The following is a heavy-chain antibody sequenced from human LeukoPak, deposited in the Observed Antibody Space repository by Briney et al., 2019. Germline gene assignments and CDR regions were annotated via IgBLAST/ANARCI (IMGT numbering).Heavy chain of an antibody. CDR2: IIPIFGTA. CDR1: RGTFSSYA. CDR3: ARDGDYYGSGSYRSHFDY. Sequence: SVKVSCKASRGTFSSYAISWVRQAPGQGLEWMGGIIPIFGTANYAQKFQGRVTITADESTSTAYMELSSLRSEDTAVYYCARDGDYYGSGSYRSHFDYWGQGTLVTVSS. J-gene: IGHJ4*02. D-gene: IGHD3-10*01. V-gene: IGHV1-69*13.